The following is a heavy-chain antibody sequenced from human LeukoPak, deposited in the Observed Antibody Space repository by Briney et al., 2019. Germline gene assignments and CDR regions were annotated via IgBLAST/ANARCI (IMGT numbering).Heavy chain of an antibody. CDR1: GFTFSNYA. V-gene: IGHV3-23*01. J-gene: IGHJ4*02. CDR2: IGGSGGTT. CDR3: AKYGPSGTYLGDH. Sequence: PGGSLRLSCAASGFTFSNYAMGWVRQAPGKGLEWVSAIGGSGGTTYYPDSVKGRFTISRDNSRNTLYLQMSGLRAEDTAVYYCAKYGPSGTYLGDHWGPGTLVTVSS. D-gene: IGHD1-26*01.